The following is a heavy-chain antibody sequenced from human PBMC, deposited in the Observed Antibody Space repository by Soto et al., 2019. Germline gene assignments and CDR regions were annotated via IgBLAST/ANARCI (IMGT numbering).Heavy chain of an antibody. CDR3: IQSRCGGDCLQSYASHYYYGMDV. D-gene: IGHD2-21*02. CDR2: IYWDDDK. V-gene: IGHV2-5*02. CDR1: GFSLSTSGVG. J-gene: IGHJ6*02. Sequence: QITLKESGPTLVKPTQTLTLTCTFSGFSLSTSGVGVGWIRQPPGKALEWLALIYWDDDKRYSPSLRSRLTINKDTSQNPVVLTMTNMDPVDTATYYCIQSRCGGDCLQSYASHYYYGMDVWGQGTTVTVSS.